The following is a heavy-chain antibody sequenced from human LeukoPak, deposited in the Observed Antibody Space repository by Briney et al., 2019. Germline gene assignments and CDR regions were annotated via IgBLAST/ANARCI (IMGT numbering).Heavy chain of an antibody. V-gene: IGHV3-30*02. J-gene: IGHJ4*02. CDR3: ATFGRYSSSWLEDY. D-gene: IGHD6-13*01. CDR2: IRYDGSNK. CDR1: GFTFSSYG. Sequence: PGGSLRLSCAASGFTFSSYGMHWVRQAPGKGLEWVAFIRYDGSNKYCADSVKGRFTISRDNSKNTLYLQMNSLRAEDTAVYYCATFGRYSSSWLEDYWGQGTLVTVSS.